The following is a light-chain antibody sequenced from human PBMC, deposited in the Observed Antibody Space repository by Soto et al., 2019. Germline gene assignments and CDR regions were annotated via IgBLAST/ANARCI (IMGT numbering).Light chain of an antibody. Sequence: EIVMTQSPAPLSVSPGERATLSCRASPSVSSNLAWYQQKPGQAPRLLIYGASTRATGIPARFSGSRSGPEVTLTISLLQSEDFAVYYCPQYNNWPWTFVKGTTVEIK. CDR3: PQYNNWPWT. CDR2: GAS. J-gene: IGKJ1*01. CDR1: PSVSSN. V-gene: IGKV3-15*01.